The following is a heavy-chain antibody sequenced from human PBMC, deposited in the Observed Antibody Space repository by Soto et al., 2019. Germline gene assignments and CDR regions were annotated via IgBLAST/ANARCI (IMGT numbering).Heavy chain of an antibody. CDR1: GDSVSSNSAT. D-gene: IGHD2-15*01. CDR3: ATNSGANFDY. CDR2: TYSRSKWYN. V-gene: IGHV6-1*01. J-gene: IGHJ4*02. Sequence: SQTLSLTCAISGDSVSSNSATWNWIRQSPSRGLEWLGRTYSRSKWYNDYALSLKGRITINPDTSKNQFSLHLNSVTPEDTAVSSSATNSGANFDYWGQGTLVTVSS.